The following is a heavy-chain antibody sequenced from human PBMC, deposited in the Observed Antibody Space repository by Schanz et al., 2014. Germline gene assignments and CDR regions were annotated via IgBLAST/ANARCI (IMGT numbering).Heavy chain of an antibody. CDR3: AKGRFGELSAFDI. J-gene: IGHJ3*02. CDR2: ISDSGDTA. D-gene: IGHD3-10*01. CDR1: GFTFSPYW. V-gene: IGHV3-23*04. Sequence: VQLVESGGGLVKPGGSLRLSCGSSGFTFSPYWMHWVRQAPGKGLEWVSLISDSGDTAYYADSVKGRFTISRDNSKNTLYLQMNSLRAEDTAVYYCAKGRFGELSAFDIWGQGTMVTVSS.